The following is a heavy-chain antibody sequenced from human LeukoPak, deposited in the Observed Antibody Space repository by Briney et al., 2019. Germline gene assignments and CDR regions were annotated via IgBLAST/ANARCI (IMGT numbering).Heavy chain of an antibody. CDR2: IYHSGST. CDR1: GGSISSGGYY. Sequence: SQTLSLTCTVSGGSISSGGYYWSWIRQPPGKGLEWIGYIYHSGSTYYNPSLKSRVTISVDTSKNQFSLKLSSVTAADTAVYYCARDLGSSNGYYYYMDVWGKGTTVTVSS. CDR3: ARDLGSSNGYYYYMDV. V-gene: IGHV4-30-2*01. J-gene: IGHJ6*03. D-gene: IGHD2-8*01.